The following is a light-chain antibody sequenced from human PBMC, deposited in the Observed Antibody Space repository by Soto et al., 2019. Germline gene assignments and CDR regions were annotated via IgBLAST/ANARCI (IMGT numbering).Light chain of an antibody. V-gene: IGKV1-9*01. Sequence: DIQLTQSPSFLSASVGDRVTITCRASQGISSSLTWYQQEPGKAPKLLIYAASTLQSGVPSRFSGSGSGTEFTLTISSLQPEDSAVYYCKQYNRWPPFTFGQGTRLEIK. CDR1: QGISSS. CDR2: AAS. J-gene: IGKJ5*01. CDR3: KQYNRWPPFT.